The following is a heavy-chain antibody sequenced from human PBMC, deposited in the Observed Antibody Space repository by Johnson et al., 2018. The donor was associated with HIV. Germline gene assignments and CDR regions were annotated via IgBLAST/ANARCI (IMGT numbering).Heavy chain of an antibody. Sequence: VQLVESGGGVVQPGGSLRLSCAASGFTFSSYGMHWVRQAPGKGLEWVAFIRYDGSNKYYADSVKGRFTISRDNSKHTLYLQMNSLRAEDTAVYYCASWGVGSSWNHDAFDIWGQGTMVAVSS. J-gene: IGHJ3*02. D-gene: IGHD6-13*01. V-gene: IGHV3-30*02. CDR1: GFTFSSYG. CDR3: ASWGVGSSWNHDAFDI. CDR2: IRYDGSNK.